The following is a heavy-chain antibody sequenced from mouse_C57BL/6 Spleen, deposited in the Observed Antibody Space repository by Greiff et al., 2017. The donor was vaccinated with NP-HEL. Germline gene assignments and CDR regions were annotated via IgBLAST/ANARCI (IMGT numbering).Heavy chain of an antibody. D-gene: IGHD1-1*01. Sequence: VQLQQSGPELVKPGASVKMSCKASGYTFTDYNMHWVKQSHGKSLEWIGYINPNNGGTSYNQKFKGKATLTVNKSSSTAYMELRSLTSEDSAVYYCARRYYGSRDYFDYWGQGTTLTVSS. CDR1: GYTFTDYN. V-gene: IGHV1-22*01. J-gene: IGHJ2*01. CDR2: INPNNGGT. CDR3: ARRYYGSRDYFDY.